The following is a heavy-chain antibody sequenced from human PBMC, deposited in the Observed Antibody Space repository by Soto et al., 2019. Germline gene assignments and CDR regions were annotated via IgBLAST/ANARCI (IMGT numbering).Heavy chain of an antibody. Sequence: QVQLVQSGAEVKKPGASVKVSCKASGYTFTSYGIIWVRQAPGQGLEWMGWISAYNGNTNYAQKLQGRVTMTTDTSTSTAYMELRSLRSDDTAVYYCARDINMVRGVIITALPGYWGQGTLVTVSS. V-gene: IGHV1-18*01. D-gene: IGHD3-10*01. CDR1: GYTFTSYG. J-gene: IGHJ4*02. CDR3: ARDINMVRGVIITALPGY. CDR2: ISAYNGNT.